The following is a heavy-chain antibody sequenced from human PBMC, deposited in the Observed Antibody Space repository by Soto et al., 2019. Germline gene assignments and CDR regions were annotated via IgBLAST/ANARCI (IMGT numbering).Heavy chain of an antibody. V-gene: IGHV3-30*04. CDR2: ISYDGSNE. Sequence: QVQLEESGGGVVQPGRSLRLSCAVSGFTFSNYAIHWVRQAPGKGLEWVAIISYDGSNEYYADSVKGRFTISRDNAKNTLYLQMNSLRADDTAVYYCARDGVGVVVDAIRLDFWGQGTLVIVSS. D-gene: IGHD2-15*01. CDR1: GFTFSNYA. CDR3: ARDGVGVVVDAIRLDF. J-gene: IGHJ4*02.